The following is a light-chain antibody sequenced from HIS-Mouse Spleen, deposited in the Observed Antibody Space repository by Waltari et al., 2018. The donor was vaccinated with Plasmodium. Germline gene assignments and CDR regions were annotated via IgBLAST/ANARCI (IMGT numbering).Light chain of an antibody. J-gene: IGKJ3*01. CDR3: QQYDNLPPLFT. CDR1: QDISNY. CDR2: DAS. V-gene: IGKV1-33*01. Sequence: DIQMTPSPSSLSASVGARVTITCQASQDISNYLNWYQQKPGKAPKLLIYDASNLETGVPSRFSGSGSGTDFTFTISSLQPEDIATYYCQQYDNLPPLFTFGPGTKVDIK.